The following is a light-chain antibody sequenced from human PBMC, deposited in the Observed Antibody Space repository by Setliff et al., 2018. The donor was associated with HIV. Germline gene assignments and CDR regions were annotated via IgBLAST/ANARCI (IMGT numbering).Light chain of an antibody. CDR1: SSDVGGYNR. CDR2: DVS. Sequence: QSALTQPPSVSGSPGQSVTISCTGTSSDVGGYNRVSWYQQPPGTAPKLTIYDVSSRPSGVPDRFSGSKSGYTASLTISGLQAEDEADYYCSSYTSSSTPYVFGTGTKVTVL. V-gene: IGLV2-18*02. CDR3: SSYTSSSTPYV. J-gene: IGLJ1*01.